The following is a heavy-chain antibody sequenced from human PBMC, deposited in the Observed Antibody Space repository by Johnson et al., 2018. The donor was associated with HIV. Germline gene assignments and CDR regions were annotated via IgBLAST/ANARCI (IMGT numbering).Heavy chain of an antibody. V-gene: IGHV3-30*04. CDR3: AKESETYGGNIGFEHPFDI. J-gene: IGHJ3*02. Sequence: QVQLVESGGGVVQPGRSLRLSCAASGFTFSSYAMHWVRQAPGKGLEWVAVISYDGSNKHYADSVKGRFTISRDNSKNTLYLQMNSLRAEDTAVYYCAKESETYGGNIGFEHPFDIWGQGTMVTV. CDR2: ISYDGSNK. CDR1: GFTFSSYA. D-gene: IGHD4-23*01.